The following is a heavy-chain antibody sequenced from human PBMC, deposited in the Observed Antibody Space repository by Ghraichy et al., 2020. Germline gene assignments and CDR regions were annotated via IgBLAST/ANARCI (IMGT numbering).Heavy chain of an antibody. V-gene: IGHV4-61*01. CDR2: IYYSGST. CDR3: ARGTTEPYGDPDDY. J-gene: IGHJ4*02. D-gene: IGHD4-17*01. CDR1: GGSVSSGSYY. Sequence: SETLSLTCTVSGGSVSSGSYYWSWIRQPPGKGLEWIGYIYYSGSTNYNPSLKSRVTISVDTSKNQFSLKLSSVTAADTAVYYCARGTTEPYGDPDDYWGQGTLVTVSS.